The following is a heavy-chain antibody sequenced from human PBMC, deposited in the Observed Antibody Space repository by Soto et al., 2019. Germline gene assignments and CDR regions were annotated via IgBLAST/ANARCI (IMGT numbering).Heavy chain of an antibody. V-gene: IGHV3-21*06. CDR1: GFTFSSYN. J-gene: IGHJ5*02. Sequence: EVQLVESGGGLVKPGGSLRLSCAASGFTFSSYNMNWVRQPPGKGLEWVSSITSSSSSIYYADSLKGRFTISRDNAKNSRYLQMNSLRAEDTAVYYCAGHYGDNGWFDPWGQGTLVTVSS. D-gene: IGHD4-17*01. CDR2: ITSSSSSI. CDR3: AGHYGDNGWFDP.